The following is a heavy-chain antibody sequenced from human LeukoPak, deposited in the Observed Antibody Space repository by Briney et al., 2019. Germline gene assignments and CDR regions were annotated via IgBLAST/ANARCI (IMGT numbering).Heavy chain of an antibody. D-gene: IGHD1-1*01. CDR2: IGATGDT. CDR1: VLTFSSYD. J-gene: IGHJ3*02. V-gene: IGHV3-13*01. CDR3: VLGAYWNDDKNAFHI. Sequence: GGSLRLSCAASVLTFSSYDIHWVRQAPGKGLECVSSIGATGDTYYTDSVKGRFSISRENAKKSLYLQVSSLRVEDTAVYFCVLGAYWNDDKNAFHIWGPGTMVTVSS.